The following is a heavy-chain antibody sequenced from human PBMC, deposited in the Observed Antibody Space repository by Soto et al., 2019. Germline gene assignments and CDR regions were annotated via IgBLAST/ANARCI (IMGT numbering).Heavy chain of an antibody. D-gene: IGHD3-22*01. V-gene: IGHV4-39*01. CDR2: IYYSGST. Sequence: QLQLQESGPGLVKPSETLSLTCTVSGGSISSSSYYWGWIRQPPGKGLEWIGSIYYSGSTYYNPSLKSRVTISVDTSKNQFSLKLSSVTAADTAVYYCARHSGRVWYYDSSGSEDYFDYWGQGTLVTVSS. J-gene: IGHJ4*02. CDR3: ARHSGRVWYYDSSGSEDYFDY. CDR1: GGSISSSSYY.